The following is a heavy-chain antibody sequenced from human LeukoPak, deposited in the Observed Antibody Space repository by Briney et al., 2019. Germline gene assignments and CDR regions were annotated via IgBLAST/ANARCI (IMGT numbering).Heavy chain of an antibody. D-gene: IGHD1-26*01. CDR2: ISGCGGDI. CDR1: GFTFSNYY. Sequence: GGSLRLSCAASGFTFSNYYMSWIRQTPGKGLEWLSYISGCGGDIHYADSVKGRFTVSRDNAKSSLYLQMNSLRAEDTAMYYCARDIRAVGVTLYFDYWGQGILVTVTS. V-gene: IGHV3-11*01. CDR3: ARDIRAVGVTLYFDY. J-gene: IGHJ4*02.